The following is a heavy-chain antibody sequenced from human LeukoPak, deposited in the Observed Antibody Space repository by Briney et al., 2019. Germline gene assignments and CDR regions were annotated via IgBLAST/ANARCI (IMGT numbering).Heavy chain of an antibody. CDR3: ARAVVDTTPSFDP. Sequence: PSETLSLTCAVYGGSFSGYYWSWIRQPPGKGLEWIGEINHSGSTNYNPSLKSRVTISVDTSKNQFSLKLSSVTAADTAVYYCARAVVDTTPSFDPWGQGTLVTDSS. D-gene: IGHD5-18*01. CDR1: GGSFSGYY. V-gene: IGHV4-34*01. CDR2: INHSGST. J-gene: IGHJ5*02.